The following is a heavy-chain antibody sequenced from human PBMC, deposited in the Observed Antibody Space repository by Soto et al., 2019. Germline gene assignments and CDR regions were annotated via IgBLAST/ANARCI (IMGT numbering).Heavy chain of an antibody. D-gene: IGHD6-13*01. V-gene: IGHV4-59*01. J-gene: IGHJ4*02. CDR2: ISNSGST. CDR1: VGSISSYY. CDR3: ARHQAGMGVDY. Sequence: PSETLSLTCTVSVGSISSYYWSWIRQPPGKGLEWIGHISNSGSTTYNPSLKSRVTISVDTSKNKLSLKLSSVTAADTAVYHCARHQAGMGVDYWGQGTLVTVSS.